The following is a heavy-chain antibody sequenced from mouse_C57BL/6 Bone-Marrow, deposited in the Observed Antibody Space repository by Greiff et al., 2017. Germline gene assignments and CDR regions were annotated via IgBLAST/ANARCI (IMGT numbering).Heavy chain of an antibody. CDR3: ARGGGNYPPYYAMDY. CDR2: IYPRSGNT. CDR1: GYTFTSYG. D-gene: IGHD2-1*01. V-gene: IGHV1-81*01. J-gene: IGHJ4*01. Sequence: VQLQQSGAELARPGASVKLSCKASGYTFTSYGISWVKQRTGQGLEWIGEIYPRSGNTYYNEKFKGKATLTADKSSSTAYMELRSLTSEDSAVXLCARGGGNYPPYYAMDYWGQGTSVTVSS.